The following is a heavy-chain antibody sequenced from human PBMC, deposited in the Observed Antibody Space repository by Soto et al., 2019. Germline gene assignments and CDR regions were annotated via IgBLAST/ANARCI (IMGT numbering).Heavy chain of an antibody. D-gene: IGHD5-18*01. V-gene: IGHV4-31*03. CDR1: VGSISSGGYY. CDR2: IYYSGST. Sequence: PSETLSLTCTVSVGSISSGGYYWSWILQHPGKGLEWIGYIYYSGSTYYNPSLKSRVTISVDTSKNQFSLKLSSVTAADTAVYYCASSIDTAIALDYWGQGTLVTVSS. CDR3: ASSIDTAIALDY. J-gene: IGHJ4*02.